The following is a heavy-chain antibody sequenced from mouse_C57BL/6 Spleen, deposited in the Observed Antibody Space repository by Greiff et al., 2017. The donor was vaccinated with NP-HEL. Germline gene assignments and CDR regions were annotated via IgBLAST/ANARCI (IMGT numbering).Heavy chain of an antibody. Sequence: QVQLQQSGAELVRPGASVKLSCKASGYTFTDYYINWVKQRPGQGLEWIARIYPGSGNTYYNEKFKGKATLTAEKSSSTAYMQLSSLTSEDSAVYFCARASSGRPSWCAYWGQGTLVTVSA. CDR2: IYPGSGNT. V-gene: IGHV1-76*01. CDR3: ARASSGRPSWCAY. CDR1: GYTFTDYY. J-gene: IGHJ3*01. D-gene: IGHD3-2*02.